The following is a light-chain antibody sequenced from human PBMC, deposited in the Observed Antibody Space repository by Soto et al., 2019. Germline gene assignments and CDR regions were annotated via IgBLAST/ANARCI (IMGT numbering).Light chain of an antibody. J-gene: IGKJ1*01. V-gene: IGKV3-20*01. CDR2: GTS. Sequence: EVVLTQSPGTLSLSPGERATLSCRASQSVTSRLAWYQHKPGQAPRLLIYGTSSRATGIPDRFSGSGSGTEFTLTISRLEPEDFAVYYCQQYGSSSWTFGQGTKVDIK. CDR3: QQYGSSSWT. CDR1: QSVTSR.